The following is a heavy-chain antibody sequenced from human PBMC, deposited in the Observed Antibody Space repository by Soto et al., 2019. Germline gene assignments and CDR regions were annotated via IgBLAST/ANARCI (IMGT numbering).Heavy chain of an antibody. CDR3: ARVNYDYVWGSYRYNWFDP. J-gene: IGHJ5*02. D-gene: IGHD3-16*02. CDR2: ISAYNGNT. Sequence: ASVKVSCKASGYTFTSYGISWVRQAPGQGLEWMGWISAYNGNTNYAQKLQGRVTMTTDTSTSTAYMELRSLRSDDTAVYYCARVNYDYVWGSYRYNWFDPWGQGTLVTVPQ. V-gene: IGHV1-18*01. CDR1: GYTFTSYG.